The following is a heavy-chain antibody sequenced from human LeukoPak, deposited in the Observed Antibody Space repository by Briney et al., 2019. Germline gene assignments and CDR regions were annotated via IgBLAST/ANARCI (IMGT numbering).Heavy chain of an antibody. D-gene: IGHD2-2*02. Sequence: GGSLRLSCAASGFTFSSYGMHWVRQAPGKGLEWVAVISYDGSNKYYADSVKGRFTISRDNSKNTLYLQMNSLKAEDTAVYYXXXXRYCSSTSCYSFDYWGQGTLVTVSS. J-gene: IGHJ4*02. CDR1: GFTFSSYG. CDR3: XXXRYCSSTSCYSFDY. CDR2: ISYDGSNK. V-gene: IGHV3-30*03.